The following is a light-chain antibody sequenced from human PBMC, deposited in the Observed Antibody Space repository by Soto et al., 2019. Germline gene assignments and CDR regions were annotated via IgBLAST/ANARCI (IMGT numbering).Light chain of an antibody. Sequence: QSALTQPASVSGSPGQSITISCTGTGSDVGGYNYVSWYQQHPGKAPKLMIYDVSNRPSGVSDRFSASKSGNTASLTISGLQAEDEADYYCSSYTTSSTRVFGGGTKLTVL. V-gene: IGLV2-14*03. J-gene: IGLJ2*01. CDR1: GSDVGGYNY. CDR2: DVS. CDR3: SSYTTSSTRV.